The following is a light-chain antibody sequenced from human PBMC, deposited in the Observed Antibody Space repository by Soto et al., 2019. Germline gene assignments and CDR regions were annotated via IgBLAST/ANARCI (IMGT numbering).Light chain of an antibody. CDR1: QNIENH. Sequence: EIVMTQSPATISVSPVERASLSVMASQNIENHLAWCQQTPGQAPRLLIHGASTRATGIPTRFSGGGSGTDFTLTISSLEPEDSAVHYCQQRNMWPITFGHGTRLEIK. V-gene: IGKV3-15*01. CDR3: QQRNMWPIT. CDR2: GAS. J-gene: IGKJ5*01.